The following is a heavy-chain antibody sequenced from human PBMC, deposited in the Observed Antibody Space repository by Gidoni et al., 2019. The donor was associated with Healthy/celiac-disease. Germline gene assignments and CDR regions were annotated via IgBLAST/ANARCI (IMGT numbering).Heavy chain of an antibody. CDR2: ISGSGGST. CDR1: GFTFSIYA. CDR3: AKASGTRGYYYYYGMDV. Sequence: EVQLLESGGGLVQPGGSLRLSCAASGFTFSIYAMSWVRQAPGKGLGWVSAISGSGGSTYYADSVKGRFTISRDNSKNTLYLQMNSLRAEDTAVYYCAKASGTRGYYYYYGMDVWGQGTTVTVSS. J-gene: IGHJ6*02. V-gene: IGHV3-23*01. D-gene: IGHD1-1*01.